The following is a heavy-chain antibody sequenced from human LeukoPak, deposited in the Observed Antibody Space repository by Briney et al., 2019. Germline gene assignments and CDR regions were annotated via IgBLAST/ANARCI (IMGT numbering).Heavy chain of an antibody. D-gene: IGHD4-17*01. CDR1: GYTFTSYG. Sequence: AASVKVSCKASGYTFTSYGITWVRQAPGQGLEWMGWISAYNGKTNYAQELRGRVTMTTDTSTNTAYMELRSLRSDDTAVYYCARAPHDYGDYVCYFDYWGQGTLVTVSS. CDR3: ARAPHDYGDYVCYFDY. J-gene: IGHJ4*02. V-gene: IGHV1-18*01. CDR2: ISAYNGKT.